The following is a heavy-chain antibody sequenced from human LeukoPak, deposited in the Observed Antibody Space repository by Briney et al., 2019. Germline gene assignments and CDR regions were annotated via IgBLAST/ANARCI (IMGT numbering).Heavy chain of an antibody. Sequence: GGSLRPSRAGSGFTSSSYYMIWVRHAPGKGLEWVSYISRSSSTIYYADSVKGRFAIPRDNAKNSLYLQMNSLRDEDTAVYYCARDQFYAFDIWGQGTMVTVSS. V-gene: IGHV3-48*02. CDR2: ISRSSSTI. J-gene: IGHJ3*02. CDR3: ARDQFYAFDI. CDR1: GFTSSSYY.